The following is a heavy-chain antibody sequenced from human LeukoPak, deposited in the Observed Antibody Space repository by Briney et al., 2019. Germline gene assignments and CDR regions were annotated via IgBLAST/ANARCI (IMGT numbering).Heavy chain of an antibody. V-gene: IGHV3-11*01. Sequence: GGSLRLSCAASGFSFSDYYMSWIRQAPGKGLEWISYISSGGTTLYYADSVRGRCTISRDNAENSLYLQMSGLRAEDTAVYYCARSRMIAAVATLIPWFDPWGPGTLVIVSS. CDR1: GFSFSDYY. J-gene: IGHJ5*02. D-gene: IGHD6-13*01. CDR3: ARSRMIAAVATLIPWFDP. CDR2: ISSGGTTL.